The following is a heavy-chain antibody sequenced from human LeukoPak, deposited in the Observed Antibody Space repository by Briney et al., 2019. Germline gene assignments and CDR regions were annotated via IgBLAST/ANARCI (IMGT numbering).Heavy chain of an antibody. CDR3: ARSYGYSSSWYGSDWFDP. D-gene: IGHD6-13*01. CDR1: GGPISSGSYY. V-gene: IGHV4-61*02. Sequence: PSETLSLTCTVSGGPISSGSYYWSWIRQPAGKGLEWIGRIYTSGSTNYNPSLKSRVTISVDTSKNQFSLKLSSVTAADTAVYFCARSYGYSSSWYGSDWFDPWGQGTLVTVSS. J-gene: IGHJ5*02. CDR2: IYTSGST.